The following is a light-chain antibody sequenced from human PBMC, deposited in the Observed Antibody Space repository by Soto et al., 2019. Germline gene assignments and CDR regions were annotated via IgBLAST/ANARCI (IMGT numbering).Light chain of an antibody. Sequence: QSALAQPASVSGSPGQSITISCTGTSGFVGSFSLVXXXXXXXXXXXXVMISEGHRRPSGVPDRFSGSTSVNSASLTISGLQADDEADYYCCLYIGATTYVFGTGTKVTVL. CDR1: SGFVGSFSL. CDR2: EGH. CDR3: CLYIGATTYV. V-gene: IGLV2-23*01. J-gene: IGLJ1*01.